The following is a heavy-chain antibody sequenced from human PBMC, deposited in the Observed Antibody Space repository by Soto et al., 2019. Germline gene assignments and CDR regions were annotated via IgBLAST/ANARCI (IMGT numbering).Heavy chain of an antibody. CDR3: AKESSLWFGELLSDYYYGMDV. CDR1: GFTFSSYG. D-gene: IGHD3-10*01. J-gene: IGHJ6*02. V-gene: IGHV3-30*18. CDR2: ISYDGSNK. Sequence: QVQLVESGGGVVQPGRSLRLSCAASGFTFSSYGMHWVRQAPGKGLEWVAVISYDGSNKYYADSVKGRFTISRDNSKTTLYLQMNSLRAEDTAVYYCAKESSLWFGELLSDYYYGMDVWGQGTTVTVSS.